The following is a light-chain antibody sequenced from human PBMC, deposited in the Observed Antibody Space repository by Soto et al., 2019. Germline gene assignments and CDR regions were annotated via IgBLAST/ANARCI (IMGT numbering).Light chain of an antibody. Sequence: QSVLTQPPSASGSPGQSVTISCTGTSSDVGGYNFVSWYQQHPGKAPKLMIYEVTMRPSGVPDRFSDSKSGNTASLTVSGLQADDEADYYCSSYTGSNNYVFGTGTKVTVL. CDR1: SSDVGGYNF. V-gene: IGLV2-8*01. J-gene: IGLJ1*01. CDR2: EVT. CDR3: SSYTGSNNYV.